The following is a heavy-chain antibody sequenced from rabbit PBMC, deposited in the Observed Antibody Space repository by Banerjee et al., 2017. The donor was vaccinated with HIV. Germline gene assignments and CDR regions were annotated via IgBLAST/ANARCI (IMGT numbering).Heavy chain of an antibody. CDR2: IYAGRSGTT. D-gene: IGHD4-1*01. Sequence: QEQLEESGGGLFQPGASLTLTCTASGIDFSGYYYVCWVRQAPGKGLEWIACIYAGRSGTTYYASWAKGRFTISRTSSTTVALQMTSLTAADTATYFCARDLAGVIGWNFNLWGPGTLVTVS. J-gene: IGHJ4*01. CDR3: ARDLAGVIGWNFNL. CDR1: GIDFSGYYY. V-gene: IGHV1S45*01.